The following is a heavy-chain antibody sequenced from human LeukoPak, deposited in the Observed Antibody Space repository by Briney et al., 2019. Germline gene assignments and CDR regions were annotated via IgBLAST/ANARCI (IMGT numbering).Heavy chain of an antibody. Sequence: ASVKVSCKASGYTFTSYGISWVRQAPGQGLEWMGWISAYNGNTNYAQKLQGRVTMTRDTSISTAYMEMSNLRSDDTAVFYCARVSYSSGYPYFDYWGQGTWSPSPQ. J-gene: IGHJ4*02. CDR2: ISAYNGNT. CDR3: ARVSYSSGYPYFDY. V-gene: IGHV1-18*01. CDR1: GYTFTSYG. D-gene: IGHD3-22*01.